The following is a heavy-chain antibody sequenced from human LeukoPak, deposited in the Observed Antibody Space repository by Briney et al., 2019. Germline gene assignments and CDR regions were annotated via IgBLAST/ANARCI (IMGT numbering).Heavy chain of an antibody. Sequence: GGSLRLSCAASGFTFSNYVMSCVRQAPGKGLEWVSAISSNGGSTYYADSVKGRFTISRDNSKNTLYPQMNSLRAEDTAVYYCARAEGYYDSSGNDAFDIWGQGAMVTVSS. CDR2: ISSNGGST. D-gene: IGHD3-22*01. V-gene: IGHV3-23*01. CDR3: ARAEGYYDSSGNDAFDI. CDR1: GFTFSNYV. J-gene: IGHJ3*02.